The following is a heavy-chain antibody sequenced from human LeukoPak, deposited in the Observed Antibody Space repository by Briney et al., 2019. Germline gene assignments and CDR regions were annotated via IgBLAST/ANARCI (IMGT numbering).Heavy chain of an antibody. CDR3: ARDPGTGFDS. CDR1: GFTFRSYW. J-gene: IGHJ4*02. CDR2: IKDDGRDK. Sequence: GGSLRLSCTAAGFTFRSYWMTWVRQAPGKGLEWVANIKDDGRDKKYVDSVKGRFTISRDNAKNSLYLQMSSLTAEDTAVYYCARDPGTGFDSWGQGTLVTVSS. V-gene: IGHV3-7*03. D-gene: IGHD3/OR15-3a*01.